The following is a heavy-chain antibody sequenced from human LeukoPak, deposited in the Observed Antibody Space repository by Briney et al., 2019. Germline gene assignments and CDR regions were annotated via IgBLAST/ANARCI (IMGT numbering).Heavy chain of an antibody. Sequence: GASVKVSCKASGYTFTSYYMHWVRQAPGQGLEWMGIINPSGGSTSHAQKFQGRVTMTRDTSTSTVYMELSSLRSEDTAVYYCAREKAPYCSGGSCSFDAFDIWGQGTMVTVSS. CDR1: GYTFTSYY. V-gene: IGHV1-46*01. CDR3: AREKAPYCSGGSCSFDAFDI. CDR2: INPSGGST. D-gene: IGHD2-15*01. J-gene: IGHJ3*02.